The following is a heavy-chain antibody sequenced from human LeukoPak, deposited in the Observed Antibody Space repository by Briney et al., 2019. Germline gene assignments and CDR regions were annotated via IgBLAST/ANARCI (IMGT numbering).Heavy chain of an antibody. CDR3: AKGGYSSSWEFDY. CDR2: ISYGGSNK. Sequence: PGGSLRLSCAASGFTFSSYGMHWVRQAPGKGLEWVAVISYGGSNKYYADSVKGRFTISRDNSKNTLYLQMNSLRAEDTAVYYCAKGGYSSSWEFDYWGQGTLVTVSS. D-gene: IGHD6-13*01. CDR1: GFTFSSYG. V-gene: IGHV3-30*18. J-gene: IGHJ4*02.